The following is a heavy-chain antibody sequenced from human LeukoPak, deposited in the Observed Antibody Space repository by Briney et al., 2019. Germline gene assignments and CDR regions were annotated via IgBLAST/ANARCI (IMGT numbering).Heavy chain of an antibody. CDR1: GFTFSSYW. Sequence: GGSLRLSCAASGFTFSSYWMSWVRQAPGKGLEWVANIKQDGSEKYYVDSVKGRFTISRDNAKNSLYLQMNSLRAEDTAAYYCARVGSSGYYSPSFDYWGQGTLVTVSS. CDR2: IKQDGSEK. V-gene: IGHV3-7*01. J-gene: IGHJ4*02. CDR3: ARVGSSGYYSPSFDY. D-gene: IGHD3-22*01.